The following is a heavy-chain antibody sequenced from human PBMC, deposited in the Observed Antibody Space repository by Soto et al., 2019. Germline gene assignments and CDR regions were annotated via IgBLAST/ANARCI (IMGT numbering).Heavy chain of an antibody. J-gene: IGHJ6*02. CDR1: GINISSSY. CDR3: ARASDLLHAYFGMDV. V-gene: IGHV3-53*01. CDR2: IYSGTNT. Sequence: PGGSLRLSCAASGINISSSYMSWVRQAPGKGLEWVSLIYSGTNTYYEASVRGRFTISRDNSKNTLYLQMNRLRAENTAVYYCARASDLLHAYFGMDVWGQGTTVTVSS. D-gene: IGHD3-3*01.